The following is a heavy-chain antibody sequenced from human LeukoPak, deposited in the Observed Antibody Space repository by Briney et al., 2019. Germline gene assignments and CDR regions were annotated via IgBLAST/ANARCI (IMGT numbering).Heavy chain of an antibody. D-gene: IGHD6-19*01. CDR3: YLEGVLVTGTSYY. Sequence: GASVKVSCKPSRNTFTDYYIHWVRQAPGQGLEWMGRITPNSGDTHYAQTFQGRFTMTRDTSISTAYMELNRLRFDDTAVYYRYLEGVLVTGTSYYWGQGTLVTVSS. CDR2: ITPNSGDT. J-gene: IGHJ4*02. CDR1: RNTFTDYY. V-gene: IGHV1-2*06.